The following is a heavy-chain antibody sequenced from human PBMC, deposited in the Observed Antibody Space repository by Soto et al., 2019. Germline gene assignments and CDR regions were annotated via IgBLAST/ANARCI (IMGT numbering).Heavy chain of an antibody. Sequence: GGSLRLSCAASGFTFSSYAMHWVSQAPGKGLEWVAVISYDGSTKYYADSVKVRFTISRDNSKNTLYLQMNSLRAEDTAVYYCARDQREYSSIWYDAFDIWGQGTMVTVSS. CDR1: GFTFSSYA. CDR3: ARDQREYSSIWYDAFDI. CDR2: ISYDGSTK. V-gene: IGHV3-30*04. J-gene: IGHJ3*02. D-gene: IGHD6-13*01.